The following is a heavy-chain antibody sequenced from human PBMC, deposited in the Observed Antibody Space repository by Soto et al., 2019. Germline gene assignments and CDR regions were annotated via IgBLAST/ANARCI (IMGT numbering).Heavy chain of an antibody. D-gene: IGHD1-1*01. J-gene: IGHJ1*01. V-gene: IGHV1-69*01. Sequence: QAQLMQSGAEVKEPGSSVKVSCKASGGTFSGYAISWVRQAPGRGLEWLGGIIPIFGITNYAQKFQNRLTIAADESSATVYMDLRSLTSEDSAIYYCARDPRSITGTTSSEDFQHWGQGTLVSVS. CDR1: GGTFSGYA. CDR3: ARDPRSITGTTSSEDFQH. CDR2: IIPIFGIT.